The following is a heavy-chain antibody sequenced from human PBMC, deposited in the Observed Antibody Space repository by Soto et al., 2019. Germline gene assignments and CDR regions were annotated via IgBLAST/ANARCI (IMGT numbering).Heavy chain of an antibody. CDR2: IYHSGRT. CDR1: GGAISSGGYS. V-gene: IGHV4-30-2*01. CDR3: AREAPYDSSGYSPYFDY. J-gene: IGHJ4*02. D-gene: IGHD3-22*01. Sequence: SETLSLTCAVPGGAISSGGYSWSWIRQPPGKGLEWMGYIYHSGRTYYNPSLKSRVTISVDRSKNQFSLKLSSVTAADTAVYYCAREAPYDSSGYSPYFDYWGQGTRVTVSS.